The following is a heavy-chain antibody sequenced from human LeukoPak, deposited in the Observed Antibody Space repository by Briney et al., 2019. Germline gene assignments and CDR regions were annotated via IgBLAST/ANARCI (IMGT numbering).Heavy chain of an antibody. CDR2: ISWNSGSI. V-gene: IGHV3-9*01. Sequence: GGSLRLSCAASGFTFYDYAMHWVRQAPGKGLEWVSGISWNSGSIGYADSVKGRFTISRDNAKNSLYLQMNSLRAEDTALYYCAKDIEYYYDSSGQFDYWGQGTLVTVSS. CDR3: AKDIEYYYDSSGQFDY. J-gene: IGHJ4*02. D-gene: IGHD3-22*01. CDR1: GFTFYDYA.